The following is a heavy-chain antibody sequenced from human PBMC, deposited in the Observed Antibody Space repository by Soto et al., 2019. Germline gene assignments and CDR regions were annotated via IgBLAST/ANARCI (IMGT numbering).Heavy chain of an antibody. CDR1: GYTFTTYG. CDR3: ARDRKPYCAGDCYSYYFDY. D-gene: IGHD2-21*02. Sequence: QVQLVQSGAEVKKPGASVKVSCKASGYTFTTYGISWVRQAPGQGLEWMGWINTANGNTNFAQNFQGRVTMTTDTSTTTAYMELRSLRSADTAVYYCARDRKPYCAGDCYSYYFDYWGQGSLVTVSS. J-gene: IGHJ4*02. V-gene: IGHV1-18*01. CDR2: INTANGNT.